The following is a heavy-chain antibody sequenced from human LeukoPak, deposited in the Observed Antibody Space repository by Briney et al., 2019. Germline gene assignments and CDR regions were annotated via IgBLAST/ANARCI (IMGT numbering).Heavy chain of an antibody. D-gene: IGHD3-10*01. Sequence: SETLSLTCTVSGGSISSGDYYWSWIRQPPGKGLEWIGYIYYSGSTYYNPSLKSRVTISVDTSKNQFSLKLSSVTAADTAVYYCARIITMVRGVTTHPDYWGQGTLVTVSS. CDR1: GGSISSGDYY. CDR2: IYYSGST. V-gene: IGHV4-30-4*01. J-gene: IGHJ4*02. CDR3: ARIITMVRGVTTHPDY.